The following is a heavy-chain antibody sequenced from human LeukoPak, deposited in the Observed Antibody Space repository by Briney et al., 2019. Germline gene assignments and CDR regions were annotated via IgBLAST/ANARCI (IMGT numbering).Heavy chain of an antibody. CDR1: GFTFSSCD. CDR2: ISRSGDST. Sequence: VGSLRLSCAAYGFTFSSCDMSWVRQAPGKGLEWVSAISRSGDSTYYVDSVKGRFTISRDNSKNTLYLQMNSLRAEDTAVYYCALYCSGGRCYPIGGAFDIWGRGTMVTASS. V-gene: IGHV3-23*01. J-gene: IGHJ3*02. D-gene: IGHD2-15*01. CDR3: ALYCSGGRCYPIGGAFDI.